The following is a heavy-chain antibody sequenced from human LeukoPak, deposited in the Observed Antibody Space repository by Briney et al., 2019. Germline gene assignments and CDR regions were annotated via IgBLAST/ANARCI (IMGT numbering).Heavy chain of an antibody. V-gene: IGHV4-61*02. D-gene: IGHD6-19*01. CDR1: GGSISSSSYY. CDR3: ARQQWLVYNWFDP. Sequence: PSETLSLTXTVSGGSISSSSYYWSWIRQPAGKGLEWIGRIYTSGSTNYNPSLKSRVTMSVDTSKNQFSLKLSSVTAADTAVYYCARQQWLVYNWFDPWGQGTLVTVSS. CDR2: IYTSGST. J-gene: IGHJ5*02.